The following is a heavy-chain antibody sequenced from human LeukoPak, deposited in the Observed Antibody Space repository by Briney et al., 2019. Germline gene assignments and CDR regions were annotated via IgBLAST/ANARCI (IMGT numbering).Heavy chain of an antibody. D-gene: IGHD4-17*01. CDR2: ISSSSSYI. CDR1: GFTFSSYS. Sequence: GRSLRLSCAASGFTFSSYSMNWVRQAPGKGLEWVSSISSSSSYIYYADSVKGRFTISRDNAKNSLYLQMNSLRAEDTAVYYCARDRDGDYGYWGQGTLVTVSS. V-gene: IGHV3-21*01. J-gene: IGHJ4*02. CDR3: ARDRDGDYGY.